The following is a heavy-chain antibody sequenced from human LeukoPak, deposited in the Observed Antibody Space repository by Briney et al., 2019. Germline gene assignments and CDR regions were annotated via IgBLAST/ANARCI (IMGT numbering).Heavy chain of an antibody. D-gene: IGHD5-24*01. CDR3: ARDRGDGYNWGIYYYYGMDV. CDR1: GGSISSSSYY. CDR2: IYYSGST. V-gene: IGHV4-39*07. J-gene: IGHJ6*02. Sequence: SETLSLTCTVSGGSISSSSYYWGWIRQPPGKGLEWIGSIYYSGSTYYNPSLKSRVTISVDTSKNQFSLKPSSVTAADTAVYYCARDRGDGYNWGIYYYYGMDVWGQGTTVTVSS.